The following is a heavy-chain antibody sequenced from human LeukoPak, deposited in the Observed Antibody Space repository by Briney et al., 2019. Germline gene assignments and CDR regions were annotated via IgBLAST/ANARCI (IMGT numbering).Heavy chain of an antibody. J-gene: IGHJ4*02. CDR1: GYTFTSYD. CDR2: MNPNSGNT. Sequence: ASVKVSCKSSGYTFTSYDINWVRQATGQGLEWMGWMNPNSGNTGYAQKFQGRVTMTRNTSASTAYMELSSLRSEDTAVYYCARGSRTVGATTLVYWGQGTLVTVSS. D-gene: IGHD1-26*01. CDR3: ARGSRTVGATTLVY. V-gene: IGHV1-8*01.